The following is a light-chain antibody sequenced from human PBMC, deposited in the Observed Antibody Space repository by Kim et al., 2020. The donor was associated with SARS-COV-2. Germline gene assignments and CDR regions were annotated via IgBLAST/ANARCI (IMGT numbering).Light chain of an antibody. CDR2: GAS. J-gene: IGKJ2*03. V-gene: IGKV3-20*01. CDR3: QQYGSSPLYS. Sequence: SPGERATLSCRASQSVSSNLAWYQQKPGQAPRLLIYGASTRATGIPARFSGSGSGTDFTLTISRLEPEDFAVYYCQQYGSSPLYSFGQGTKLEI. CDR1: QSVSSN.